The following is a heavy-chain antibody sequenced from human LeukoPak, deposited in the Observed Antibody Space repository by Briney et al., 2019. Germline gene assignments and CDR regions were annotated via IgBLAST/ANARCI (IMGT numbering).Heavy chain of an antibody. CDR1: GGSFSGYY. D-gene: IGHD3-16*01. CDR2: INHSGST. CDR3: ACVRIWGDPVLYYYYGMDV. Sequence: SETLSLTCAVYGGSFSGYYWSWIRQPPGKGLEWIGEINHSGSTNYNPSLKSRVTISVDTSKNQFSLKLSSVTAADTAVYYCACVRIWGDPVLYYYYGMDVWGKGTSVTVSS. V-gene: IGHV4-34*01. J-gene: IGHJ6*04.